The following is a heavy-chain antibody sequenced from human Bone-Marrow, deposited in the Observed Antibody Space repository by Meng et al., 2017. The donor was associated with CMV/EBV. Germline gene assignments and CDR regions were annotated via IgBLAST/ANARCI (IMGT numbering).Heavy chain of an antibody. D-gene: IGHD2-2*01. CDR3: AWRVYPKDDY. J-gene: IGHJ4*02. Sequence: SCAASGFTFSNAWMSWVRQAPGKGLEWVGRIKSKTDGGTTDYAAPVKGRFTISRDDSKNTLYLQMNSLRAEDTAVYYCAWRVYPKDDYWGQGTLVTVSS. CDR1: GFTFSNAW. CDR2: IKSKTDGGTT. V-gene: IGHV3-15*01.